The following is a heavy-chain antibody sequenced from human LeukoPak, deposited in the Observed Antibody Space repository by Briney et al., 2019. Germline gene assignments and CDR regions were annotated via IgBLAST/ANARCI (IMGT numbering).Heavy chain of an antibody. D-gene: IGHD5-24*01. Sequence: PGGGLRLSYPPCRFTFSSYGMHWVRQAAGRGREGVACMWYDGSNKYYADFVKVRFTISRDNSTHTLYLQMTRLRAEDTAVYYCAKDSETWLQLGGADYWGQGTPVTVSS. CDR1: RFTFSSYG. J-gene: IGHJ4*02. V-gene: IGHV3-30*02. CDR2: MWYDGSNK. CDR3: AKDSETWLQLGGADY.